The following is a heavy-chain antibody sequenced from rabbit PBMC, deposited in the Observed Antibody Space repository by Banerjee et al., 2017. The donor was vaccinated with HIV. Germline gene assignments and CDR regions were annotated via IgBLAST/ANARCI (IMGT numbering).Heavy chain of an antibody. CDR3: ARSDLRSNYYRIGL. J-gene: IGHJ4*01. CDR2: IYPDYGTT. Sequence: QEQLVESGGGLVTLGGSLKLSCKASGIDFSTYGISWVRQAPGKGLEWIGYIYPDYGTTDYASWVNGRFTISLDNAQNTVFLRMTSLTAADTATYFCARSDLRSNYYRIGLWGPGTLVTVS. CDR1: GIDFSTYG. D-gene: IGHD8-1*01. V-gene: IGHV1S47*01.